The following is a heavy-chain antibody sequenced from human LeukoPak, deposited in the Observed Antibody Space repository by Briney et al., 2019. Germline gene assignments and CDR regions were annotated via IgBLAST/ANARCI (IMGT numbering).Heavy chain of an antibody. D-gene: IGHD1-26*01. V-gene: IGHV1-24*01. J-gene: IGHJ3*02. Sequence: ASVTVSCKVSGYTLTELSMHWVRQAPGKGLEWMGGFDPEDGETIYAQKFQGRVTMTEDTSTDTAYMELSSLRSEDTAVYYCATGGGELLTWNDAFDIWGQGTMVTVSS. CDR1: GYTLTELS. CDR2: FDPEDGET. CDR3: ATGGGELLTWNDAFDI.